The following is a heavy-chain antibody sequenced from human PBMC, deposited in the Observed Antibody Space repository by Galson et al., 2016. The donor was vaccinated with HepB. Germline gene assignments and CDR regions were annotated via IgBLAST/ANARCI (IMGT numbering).Heavy chain of an antibody. J-gene: IGHJ4*02. Sequence: SLRLSCAASGFTFSYYWMSWVRQAPGKGLEWVANVNQDGGEKYYVDSVKGRFTISRDNAKNSLYLQINSLRVEDTAVYYCARDGLGTVAAASALGNWGQGTLVTVSS. CDR3: ARDGLGTVAAASALGN. CDR2: VNQDGGEK. V-gene: IGHV3-7*01. CDR1: GFTFSYYW. D-gene: IGHD6-25*01.